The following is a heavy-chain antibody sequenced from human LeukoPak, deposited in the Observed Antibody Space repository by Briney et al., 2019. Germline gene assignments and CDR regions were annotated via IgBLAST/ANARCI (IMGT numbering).Heavy chain of an antibody. D-gene: IGHD3-10*01. CDR2: IYHSGST. CDR1: GYSISSGYY. J-gene: IGHJ5*02. Sequence: SETLSLTCAVSGYSISSGYYWGWIRQPPGKGLEWIGSIYHSGSTYYNPSLKGRVTISVDTSKNQFSLKLSSVTAADTAVYYCARAAMVRGGGDWFDPWGQGTLVTVSS. V-gene: IGHV4-38-2*01. CDR3: ARAAMVRGGGDWFDP.